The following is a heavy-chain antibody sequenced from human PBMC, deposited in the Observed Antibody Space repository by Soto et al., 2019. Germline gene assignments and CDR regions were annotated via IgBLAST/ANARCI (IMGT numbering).Heavy chain of an antibody. D-gene: IGHD2-2*01. CDR2: ISSSGSTI. CDR1: GFTFSSYE. J-gene: IGHJ6*02. Sequence: PVGSLRLSCAASGFTFSSYEMNWVRQAPGKGLEWVSYISSSGSTIYYADSVKGRFTISRDNAKNSLYLQMNSLRAEDTAVYYCARGGAAASYYYYYGMDVWGQGTTVKVSS. V-gene: IGHV3-48*03. CDR3: ARGGAAASYYYYYGMDV.